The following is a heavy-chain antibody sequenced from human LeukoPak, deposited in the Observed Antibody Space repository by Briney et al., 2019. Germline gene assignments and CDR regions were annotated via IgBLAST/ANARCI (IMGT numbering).Heavy chain of an antibody. CDR3: TRGHPDMDTDAFDI. D-gene: IGHD5-18*01. Sequence: GGSLRLSGAASGFTFSNYEINWVRQAPGKGREWVSYTSSSGSTMYFADSVRGRFTISRDNAKNSLYLQKNSLRAEDTAVYYCTRGHPDMDTDAFDIWGQGTMVTVSP. V-gene: IGHV3-48*03. J-gene: IGHJ3*02. CDR1: GFTFSNYE. CDR2: TSSSGSTM.